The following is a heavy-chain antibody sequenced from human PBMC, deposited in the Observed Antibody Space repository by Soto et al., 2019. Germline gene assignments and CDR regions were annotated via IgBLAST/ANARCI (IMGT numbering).Heavy chain of an antibody. CDR3: ARDPMVRGVTLGRAFDI. D-gene: IGHD3-10*01. CDR2: IYYSGST. Sequence: SETLSLTCTVSGGSISSGGYYWSWIRQHPGKGLEWIGYIYYSGSTYYNPSLKSRVTISVDTSKNQFSLKLSSVTAADTAVYYCARDPMVRGVTLGRAFDIWGQGTMVTVSS. J-gene: IGHJ3*02. CDR1: GGSISSGGYY. V-gene: IGHV4-31*03.